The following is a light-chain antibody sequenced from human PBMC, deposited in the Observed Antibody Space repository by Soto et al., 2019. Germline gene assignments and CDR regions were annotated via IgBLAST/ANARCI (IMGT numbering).Light chain of an antibody. Sequence: DTQMTQSPSTLSASAGDRVTITCQASQDVSENLNWYQQKPGQAPRLLIYDASNMPTAVPSRFSGSGSGTEFTLTISSLQSEDFAIYYCQQYNNRPPAFGQGTKVEIK. CDR1: QDVSEN. J-gene: IGKJ1*01. V-gene: IGKV1-33*01. CDR3: QQYNNRPPA. CDR2: DAS.